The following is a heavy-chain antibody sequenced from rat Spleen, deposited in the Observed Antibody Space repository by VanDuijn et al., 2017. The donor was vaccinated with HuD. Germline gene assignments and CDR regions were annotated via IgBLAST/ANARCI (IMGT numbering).Heavy chain of an antibody. D-gene: IGHD1-10*01. J-gene: IGHJ3*01. CDR1: GFTFSDYA. V-gene: IGHV5-17*01. CDR2: IIYDGSRT. Sequence: EVQLVESGGGLVQPGRSLKISCAASGFTFSDYAMAWVRQAPKKGLEWVATIIYDGSRTYYRNSVKGRFSISRDNAKSTLYLQMDSLRSEDTATYYGARQEQLGYNWFAYWGQGTLVTVSS. CDR3: ARQEQLGYNWFAY.